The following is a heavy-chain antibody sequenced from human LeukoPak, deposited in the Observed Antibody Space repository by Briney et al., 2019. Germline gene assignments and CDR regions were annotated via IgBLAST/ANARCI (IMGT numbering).Heavy chain of an antibody. CDR3: ARHAVRDGYNRHNDY. CDR1: GYSFTTYW. D-gene: IGHD5-24*01. CDR2: IYPGDSDT. Sequence: GESLKISCKGSGYSFTTYWIGWVRQMPGKGLEWMGIIYPGDSDTRYSPSFQGQVTISADKSIGTAYLQWSSLKASDTAMYYCARHAVRDGYNRHNDYWGQGTLVTVSS. V-gene: IGHV5-51*01. J-gene: IGHJ4*02.